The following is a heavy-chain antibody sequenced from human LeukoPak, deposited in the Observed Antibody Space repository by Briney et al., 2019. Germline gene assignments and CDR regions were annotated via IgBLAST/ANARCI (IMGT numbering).Heavy chain of an antibody. CDR2: IYYSGST. D-gene: IGHD3-22*01. Sequence: SETLSLTCTVSGGSISSSGYYWGWIRQPPGKGLEWIGTIYYSGSTFCNPSLKSRVTISVDTSKNQFSLKLSSVTAADTAVYYCARRGWEEYYYDSSGSSYYFDYWGQGTLVTVSS. J-gene: IGHJ4*02. CDR3: ARRGWEEYYYDSSGSSYYFDY. V-gene: IGHV4-39*07. CDR1: GGSISSSGYY.